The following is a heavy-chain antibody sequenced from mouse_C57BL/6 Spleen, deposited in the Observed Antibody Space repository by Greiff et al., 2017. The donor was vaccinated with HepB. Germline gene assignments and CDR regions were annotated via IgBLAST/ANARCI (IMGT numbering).Heavy chain of an antibody. CDR3: ARETAQATYAMDY. V-gene: IGHV1-80*01. CDR1: GYAFSSYW. J-gene: IGHJ4*01. Sequence: VKLMESGAELVKPGASVKISCKASGYAFSSYWMNWVKQRPGKGLEWIGQIYPGDGDTNYNGKFKGKATLTADKSSSTAYMQLSSLTSEDSAVYFCARETAQATYAMDYWGQGTSVTVSS. CDR2: IYPGDGDT. D-gene: IGHD3-2*02.